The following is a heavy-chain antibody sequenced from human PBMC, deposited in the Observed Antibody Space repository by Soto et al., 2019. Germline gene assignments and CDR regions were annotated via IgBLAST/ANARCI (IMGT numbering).Heavy chain of an antibody. CDR3: ASDMGGKERRDTAMVTPYYFDY. CDR2: IIPIFGTA. D-gene: IGHD5-18*01. CDR1: GGTFSSYA. V-gene: IGHV1-69*01. Sequence: QVQLVQSGAEVKKPGSSVKVSCKASGGTFSSYAISWVRQAPGQGLEWMGGIIPIFGTANYEQKFQGRVTITADESTSTAYMELSSLRSEDTAVYYCASDMGGKERRDTAMVTPYYFDYWGQGTLVTVSS. J-gene: IGHJ4*02.